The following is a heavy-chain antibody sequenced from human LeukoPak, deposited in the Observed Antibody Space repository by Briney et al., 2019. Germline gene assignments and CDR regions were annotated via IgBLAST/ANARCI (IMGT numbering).Heavy chain of an antibody. V-gene: IGHV3-73*01. CDR1: GFTFSGSA. CDR3: TRHYAAITGAFDI. J-gene: IGHJ3*02. CDR2: IRSKANSYAT. Sequence: GGSLRLSCAASGFTFSGSAMHWVRQASGKGLEWVGRIRSKANSYATAYAASVKGRFTISRDDSKNTAYLQMNSLKTEDTAVYYRTRHYAAITGAFDIWCQGTRFIVSS. D-gene: IGHD1-20*01.